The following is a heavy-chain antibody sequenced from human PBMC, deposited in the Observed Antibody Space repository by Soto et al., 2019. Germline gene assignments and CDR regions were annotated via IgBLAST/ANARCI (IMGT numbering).Heavy chain of an antibody. CDR3: ARLTLDGTRYFDY. Sequence: SETLSLTCTVSGGSIRSALYYWGWIRQPPGQGLEWIGNIYYHGDTYYNPFIQSRVSISVDTSRNQISLRLSYVTAGDTAVYYCARLTLDGTRYFDYWGQGAVVTV. CDR1: GGSIRSALYY. CDR2: IYYHGDT. D-gene: IGHD1-1*01. V-gene: IGHV4-39*01. J-gene: IGHJ4*02.